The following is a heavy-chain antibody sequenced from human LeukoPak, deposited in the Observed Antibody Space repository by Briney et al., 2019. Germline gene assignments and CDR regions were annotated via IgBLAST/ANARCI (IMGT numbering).Heavy chain of an antibody. J-gene: IGHJ4*02. CDR3: TRWGGDLGYSSS. D-gene: IGHD6-13*01. CDR2: INPSGGNT. Sequence: ASVKVSCKASGYTFTSYYMHWVRQAPGQGLEWMGIINPSGGNTGYAQKFQGRVTMTRNTSISTAYMELSSLRSEDTAVYYCTRWGGDLGYSSSWGQGTLVTVSS. V-gene: IGHV1-46*03. CDR1: GYTFTSYY.